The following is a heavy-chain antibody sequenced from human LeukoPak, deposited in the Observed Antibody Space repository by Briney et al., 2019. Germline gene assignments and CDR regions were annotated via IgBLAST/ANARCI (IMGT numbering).Heavy chain of an antibody. Sequence: GGSLRLSCAVSGFTVNNNYMSWVRQAPGKGLEWVSVIYSGGSTYYADSVKGRFTISRDNSKSTLYLQMNSLNAEDTAVYYCAREASLYFSDWYYPYWGQGTLVTVSS. J-gene: IGHJ4*02. D-gene: IGHD2-21*02. CDR1: GFTVNNNY. CDR3: AREASLYFSDWYYPY. CDR2: IYSGGST. V-gene: IGHV3-66*02.